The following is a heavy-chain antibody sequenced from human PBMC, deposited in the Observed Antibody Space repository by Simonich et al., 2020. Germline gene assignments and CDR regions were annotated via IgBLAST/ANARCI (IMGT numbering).Heavy chain of an antibody. V-gene: IGHV1-2*02. D-gene: IGHD6-25*01. CDR2: INPNRGGT. CDR3: ARGGLGHWYFDL. CDR1: GYTFTGYY. J-gene: IGHJ2*01. Sequence: QVQLVQSGAEVKKPGASVKVSCKASGYTFTGYYMHWVRQAPGQGLEGMGLINPNRGGTNYEQKFQGRVTMTRDTSISTAYMELSRLRSDDTAVYYCARGGLGHWYFDLWGRGTLVTVSS.